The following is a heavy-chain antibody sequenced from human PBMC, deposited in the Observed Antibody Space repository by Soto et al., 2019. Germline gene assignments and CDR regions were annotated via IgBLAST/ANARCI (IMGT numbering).Heavy chain of an antibody. CDR1: GFTFSSYS. Sequence: GGSLRLSCAASGFTFSSYSMKWVRQAPGKGLEWVSSISSSSSYIYYADSVKGRFTISRDNAKNSLYLQMNSLRAEDTAVYYCAREETGEGAFDIWGQGTMVTVSS. CDR2: ISSSSSYI. J-gene: IGHJ3*02. CDR3: AREETGEGAFDI. D-gene: IGHD7-27*01. V-gene: IGHV3-21*01.